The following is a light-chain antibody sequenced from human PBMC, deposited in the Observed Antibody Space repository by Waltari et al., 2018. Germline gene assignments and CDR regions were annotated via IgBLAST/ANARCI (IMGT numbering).Light chain of an antibody. CDR2: WSS. CDR1: QTLLYTSNNKIH. J-gene: IGKJ4*01. V-gene: IGKV4-1*01. CDR3: HQYYNSPLT. Sequence: DIVMIQSPESLAVSAGERATINCKSSQTLLYTSNNKIHLAWYQQKSGQPPKVLIYWSSTRAPGVSGRFSGSGSGTNFSLTISGLQAEDVDIYYCHQYYNSPLTVGGGTRVEI.